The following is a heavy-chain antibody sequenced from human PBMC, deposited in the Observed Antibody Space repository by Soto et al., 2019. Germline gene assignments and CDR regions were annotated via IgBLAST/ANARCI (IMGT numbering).Heavy chain of an antibody. Sequence: HVQLVESGGGVVQTGRSLRLSCAASGFTFSRYAMHWVRQAPGKGLECVAAISYDGANKNYADSLKGRFTISRDNSNNTVYVQMSSLRPDDTAIYYCARERFGQGEGDLENWGQGILVIGSS. CDR1: GFTFSRYA. CDR2: ISYDGANK. J-gene: IGHJ4*02. D-gene: IGHD3-16*01. CDR3: ARERFGQGEGDLEN. V-gene: IGHV3-30-3*01.